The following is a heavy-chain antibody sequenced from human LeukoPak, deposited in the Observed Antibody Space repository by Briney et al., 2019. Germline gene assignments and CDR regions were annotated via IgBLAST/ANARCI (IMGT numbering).Heavy chain of an antibody. CDR2: ISSRSSYI. CDR3: ARVGTAMVYYYYMDV. J-gene: IGHJ6*03. V-gene: IGHV3-21*04. CDR1: GFTFNSYG. D-gene: IGHD5-18*01. Sequence: PGGSLRLSCAASGFTFNSYGIHWVRQAPGKGLEWVSSISSRSSYIYYTDSVKGRFTISRDNAKNSLYLQMNSLGAEDTALYHCARVGTAMVYYYYMDVWGKGTTVTISS.